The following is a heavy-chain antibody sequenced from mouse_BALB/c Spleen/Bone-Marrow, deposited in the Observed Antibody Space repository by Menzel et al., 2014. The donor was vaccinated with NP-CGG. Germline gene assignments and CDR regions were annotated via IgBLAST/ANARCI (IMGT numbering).Heavy chain of an antibody. D-gene: IGHD1-1*01. J-gene: IGHJ4*01. CDR2: INSNGGST. CDR1: GFTFSSYG. Sequence: EVQLVESGGGLVQPGGSLKLSCAASGFTFSSYGMSWVRQTPDKRLELVATINSNGGSTYYPDSVKGRFTISRDNAKNTLYLQMSSLKSEDTAMYYCARDYYGSSYAMDYWGQETSVTVSS. CDR3: ARDYYGSSYAMDY. V-gene: IGHV5-6-3*01.